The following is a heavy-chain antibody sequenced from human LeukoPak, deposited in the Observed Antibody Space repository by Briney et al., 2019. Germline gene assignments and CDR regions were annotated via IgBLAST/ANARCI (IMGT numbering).Heavy chain of an antibody. Sequence: GGSGRRSCAASGFTVSDYNMSWMRQAPGKGLEWVSYITRSSSYIYYADSVKGRFTISRDNAKNSLFLQVNSLRAEDTAVYYCARESAEWKVWRSKVFDIWGQGTMVTVSS. V-gene: IGHV3-11*06. J-gene: IGHJ3*02. CDR3: ARESAEWKVWRSKVFDI. CDR1: GFTVSDYN. CDR2: ITRSSSYI. D-gene: IGHD1-1*01.